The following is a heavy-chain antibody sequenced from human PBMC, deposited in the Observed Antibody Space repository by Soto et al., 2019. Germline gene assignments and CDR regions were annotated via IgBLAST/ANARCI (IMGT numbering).Heavy chain of an antibody. J-gene: IGHJ5*02. Sequence: ASVKVSCKASGYTFTSYAMHWVRQAPGQRLEWMGWINAGNGNTKYSQKFQGRVTITRDTSASTAYMELNSLKTEDTAVYYCATLNYDFWNAMSPNAPGGQGTLVTVSS. CDR1: GYTFTSYA. V-gene: IGHV1-3*01. CDR3: ATLNYDFWNAMSPNAP. CDR2: INAGNGNT. D-gene: IGHD3-3*01.